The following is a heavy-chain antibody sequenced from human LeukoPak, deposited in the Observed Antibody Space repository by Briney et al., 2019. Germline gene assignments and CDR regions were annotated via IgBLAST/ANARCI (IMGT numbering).Heavy chain of an antibody. CDR1: GFTFSSYD. CDR3: ARGADYSGSGSYTFDY. CDR2: INRDGSGT. D-gene: IGHD3-10*01. Sequence: PGRSLRLSCAASGFTFSSYDMHWVRQAPGKGLVWLSRINRDGSGTGYADSVKGRFTISRDNAKNTLYLQMNSLRDEDTAVYSCARGADYSGSGSYTFDYWGQGTLVTVSS. V-gene: IGHV3-74*01. J-gene: IGHJ4*02.